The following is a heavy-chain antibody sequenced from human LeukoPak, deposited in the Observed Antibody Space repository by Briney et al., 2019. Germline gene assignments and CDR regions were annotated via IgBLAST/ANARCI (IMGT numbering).Heavy chain of an antibody. CDR3: VRGYSFGPYGMDV. V-gene: IGHV3-64D*09. CDR2: ISDSGGST. Sequence: GGSLRLSCSASGFPFSSYAMHWVRRAPGKGLEYVSAISDSGGSTYYAHSVKGRFTISRDNSKNTLYLQMSSLRAEDTAVYFCVRGYSFGPYGMDVWGQGTSVTVSS. J-gene: IGHJ6*02. D-gene: IGHD2-15*01. CDR1: GFPFSSYA.